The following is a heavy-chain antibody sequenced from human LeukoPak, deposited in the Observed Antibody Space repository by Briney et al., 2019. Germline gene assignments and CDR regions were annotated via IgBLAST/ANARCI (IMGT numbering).Heavy chain of an antibody. CDR1: GYSFTSYW. CDR3: ARHDGWLSHYWYFDL. V-gene: IGHV5-10-1*01. CDR2: IDPSDSYT. J-gene: IGHJ2*01. Sequence: GESLKISCKGSGYSFTSYWISWVRQMPGKDLEWMGRIDPSDSYTNYSPSFQGHVTISADKSISTAYLQWSSLKASDTAMYYCARHDGWLSHYWYFDLWGRGTLVTVSS. D-gene: IGHD6-19*01.